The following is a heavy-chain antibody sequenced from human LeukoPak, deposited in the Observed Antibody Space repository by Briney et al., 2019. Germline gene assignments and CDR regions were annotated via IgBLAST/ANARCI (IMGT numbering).Heavy chain of an antibody. D-gene: IGHD6-6*01. J-gene: IGHJ3*02. CDR2: ISSNGGST. CDR3: ARDSGRWAARLLPDAFDI. CDR1: GFILSDHY. Sequence: PGGSLRLSCAASGFILSDHYMDWVRQAPGKGLEYVSAISSNGGSTYYANSVKGRFTISRDNSKNTLYLQMGSLRAEDMAVYYCARDSGRWAARLLPDAFDIWGQGTMVTVSS. V-gene: IGHV3-64*01.